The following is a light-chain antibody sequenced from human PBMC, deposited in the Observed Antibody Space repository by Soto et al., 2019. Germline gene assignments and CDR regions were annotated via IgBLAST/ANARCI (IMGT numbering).Light chain of an antibody. V-gene: IGKV1-5*01. CDR3: QQDNS. Sequence: DIQMTQSPSTLSASVGDRVTITCRASQNINTYLAWYQHKPGKAPKVLIYDVSSLQSGVPSRFSGSGSGTEFTLTISSLQPDDFATYYCQQDNSFGQGTKLDIK. CDR2: DVS. J-gene: IGKJ2*01. CDR1: QNINTY.